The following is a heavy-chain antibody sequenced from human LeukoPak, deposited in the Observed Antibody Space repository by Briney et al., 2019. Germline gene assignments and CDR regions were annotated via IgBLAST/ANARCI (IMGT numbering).Heavy chain of an antibody. V-gene: IGHV4-39*01. J-gene: IGHJ4*02. D-gene: IGHD2-15*01. CDR1: GGSISRSAYH. Sequence: SETLSLTCTVVGGSISRSAYHWGWIRQPPGKGREWVASILSSGSTYYNLCLKSRVTLSVDTSKHPLSLKLSSVTAADRVVYYCPRLRSTNCNGGSCPHQPHYWRQATLVSVSS. CDR3: PRLRSTNCNGGSCPHQPHY. CDR2: ILSSGST.